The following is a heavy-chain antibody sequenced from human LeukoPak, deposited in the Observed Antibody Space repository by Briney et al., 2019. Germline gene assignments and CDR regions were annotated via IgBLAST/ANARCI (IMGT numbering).Heavy chain of an antibody. Sequence: SETLSLTCTVSGGSISSYYWSWIRQPPGKGLECIGYIYYSGSTNYNPSLKSRVTISVDTSKNQFSLKLSSVTAADTAVYYCASFPPGTVTTNPYWGQGTLVTVSS. CDR1: GGSISSYY. D-gene: IGHD4-17*01. V-gene: IGHV4-59*01. CDR2: IYYSGST. CDR3: ASFPPGTVTTNPY. J-gene: IGHJ4*02.